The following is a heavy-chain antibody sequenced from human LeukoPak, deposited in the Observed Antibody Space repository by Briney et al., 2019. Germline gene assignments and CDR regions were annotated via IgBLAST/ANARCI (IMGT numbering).Heavy chain of an antibody. CDR2: IYYSGST. J-gene: IGHJ4*02. CDR1: GGSISSSSYY. CDR3: ARGQFPSTMVRGVIINSYYFDY. D-gene: IGHD3-10*01. Sequence: PSETLSLTCTVSGGSISSSSYYWGWIRQPPGKGLEWIGSIYYSGSTYYNPSLKSRVTISVDTSKNQFSLKLSSVTAADTAVYYCARGQFPSTMVRGVIINSYYFDYWGQGTLVTVSS. V-gene: IGHV4-39*01.